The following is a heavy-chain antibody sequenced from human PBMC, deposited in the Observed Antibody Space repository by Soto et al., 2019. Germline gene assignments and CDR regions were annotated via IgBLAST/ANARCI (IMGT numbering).Heavy chain of an antibody. Sequence: GGSLRLSCAASGFNFGDAWMNWVRQAPGEGLEWVGRIKSKSYGGISYADSVKGRFTISRDNSNNMLYLQMNSLRAEDTAVYYCAKLGDGSGNYLGTMNYWGQGALVTVSS. CDR1: GFNFGDAW. V-gene: IGHV3-15*07. CDR2: IKSKSYGGI. CDR3: AKLGDGSGNYLGTMNY. D-gene: IGHD3-10*01. J-gene: IGHJ4*02.